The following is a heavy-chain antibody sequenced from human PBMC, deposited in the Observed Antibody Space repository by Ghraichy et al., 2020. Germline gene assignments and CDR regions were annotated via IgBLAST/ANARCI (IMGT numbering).Heavy chain of an antibody. V-gene: IGHV3-23*01. J-gene: IGHJ4*02. CDR1: GFTFSSYA. D-gene: IGHD3-16*02. CDR2: ISGSGGST. Sequence: GGSLRLSCAASGFTFSSYAMSWVRQAPGKGLEWVSAISGSGGSTYYADSVKGRFTISRDNSKNTLYLQMNSLRAEDTAVYYCAKSTFGGVIAQLNYFDYWGQGTLVTVSS. CDR3: AKSTFGGVIAQLNYFDY.